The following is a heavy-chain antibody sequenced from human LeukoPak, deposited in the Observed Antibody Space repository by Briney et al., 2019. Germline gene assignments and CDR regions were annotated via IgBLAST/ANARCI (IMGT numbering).Heavy chain of an antibody. CDR2: INPSGGST. J-gene: IGHJ6*02. D-gene: IGHD3-10*01. CDR3: VRDITMVRGVLADYYYGMDV. CDR1: GNTFTSYY. V-gene: IGHV1-46*01. Sequence: GASVKVSCKASGNTFTSYYMHWVRQAPGQGLEWMGIINPSGGSTSYAQKFQGRVTMTRDTSTSTVYMELSSLRSEDTAVYYCVRDITMVRGVLADYYYGMDVWGQGTTVTVSS.